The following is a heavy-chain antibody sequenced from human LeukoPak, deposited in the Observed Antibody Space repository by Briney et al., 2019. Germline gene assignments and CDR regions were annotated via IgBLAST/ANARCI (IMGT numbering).Heavy chain of an antibody. Sequence: MSGGSLRLSCAASGFTFSSYSMNWVRQAPGKGLEGVSSISSSSSYIYYADSVKGRFTISRDNAKNSLYLQMNSLRAEDTAVYYCARDVVVPAARSLAFDIWGQGTMVTVSS. CDR3: ARDVVVPAARSLAFDI. J-gene: IGHJ3*02. D-gene: IGHD2-2*01. CDR1: GFTFSSYS. CDR2: ISSSSSYI. V-gene: IGHV3-21*01.